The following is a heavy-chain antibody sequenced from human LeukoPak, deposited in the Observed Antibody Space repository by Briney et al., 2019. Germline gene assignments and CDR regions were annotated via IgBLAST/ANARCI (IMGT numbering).Heavy chain of an antibody. CDR3: ARALDYDILTGFDY. CDR1: GYTFTSYA. CDR2: ISAGNGNT. D-gene: IGHD3-9*01. J-gene: IGHJ4*02. Sequence: GASVKVSCKASGYTFTSYAIHWVRQAPGQRLEWMGWISAGNGNTKYSQNFQGRVTFISNTSATTAFMELSSLRSEDAAVYYCARALDYDILTGFDYWGQGTLVTVAS. V-gene: IGHV1-3*01.